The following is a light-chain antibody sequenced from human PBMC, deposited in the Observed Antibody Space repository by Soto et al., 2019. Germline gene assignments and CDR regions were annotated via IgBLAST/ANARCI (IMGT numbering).Light chain of an antibody. V-gene: IGKV3-20*01. CDR1: QSVSNSY. J-gene: IGKJ1*01. Sequence: EIVLTQSPGTLSLSPGERATLSCRSSQSVSNSYLAWYQQKPGQAPRLLIYDVSSRATGIPDRFSGSWSGTDFTLTISRLESEDFAVYYFQQYGISPTFGQGTKVEIK. CDR3: QQYGISPT. CDR2: DVS.